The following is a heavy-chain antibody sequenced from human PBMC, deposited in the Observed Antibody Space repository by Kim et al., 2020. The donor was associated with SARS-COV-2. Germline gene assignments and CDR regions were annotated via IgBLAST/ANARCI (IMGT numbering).Heavy chain of an antibody. CDR1: GGSISSYY. D-gene: IGHD6-13*01. J-gene: IGHJ3*02. CDR2: IYYSGST. Sequence: SETLSLTCTVSGGSISSYYWSWIRQPPGKGLEWIGYIYYSGSTNYNPSLKSRVTISVDTSKNQFSLKLSTVTAADTAVYYCARDPAGLAAAGMAEAFDI. CDR3: ARDPAGLAAAGMAEAFDI. V-gene: IGHV4-59*01.